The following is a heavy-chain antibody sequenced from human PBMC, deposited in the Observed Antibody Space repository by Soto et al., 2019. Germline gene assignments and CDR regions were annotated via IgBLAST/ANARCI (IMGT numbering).Heavy chain of an antibody. CDR2: INHSGST. Sequence: QVQLQQWGAGLLKPSETLSLTCAVYGGSFSGYYWSWIRQPPGKGLEWIGEINHSGSTNYNPPLKSRVTISVDTSKNQFSLKLSSVTAADTAVYYCARATMVRGALYYYYYGMDVWGQGTTVTVSS. J-gene: IGHJ6*02. CDR3: ARATMVRGALYYYYYGMDV. CDR1: GGSFSGYY. V-gene: IGHV4-34*01. D-gene: IGHD3-10*01.